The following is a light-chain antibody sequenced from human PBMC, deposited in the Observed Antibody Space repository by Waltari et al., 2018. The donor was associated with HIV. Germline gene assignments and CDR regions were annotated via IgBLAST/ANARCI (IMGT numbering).Light chain of an antibody. CDR1: SPNIGINY. V-gene: IGLV1-47*01. J-gene: IGLJ1*01. CDR2: RNN. CDR3: AAWDDSLSAYV. Sequence: QSVVTQPPSASGTPGQRVTISCSGSSPNIGINYVYWYQQLPGTAPKLLIYRNNQRPSGVPDRFSGSKSGTSASLAISGLRSEDEADYYCAAWDDSLSAYVFGTGTKVTVL.